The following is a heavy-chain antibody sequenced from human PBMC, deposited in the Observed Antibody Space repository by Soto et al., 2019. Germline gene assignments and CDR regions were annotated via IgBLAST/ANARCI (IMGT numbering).Heavy chain of an antibody. D-gene: IGHD2-21*02. V-gene: IGHV3-23*01. CDR3: AKCGGNSSTYYYYYDMDV. CDR1: GIVVNRYS. Sequence: ARGIVVNRYSVGLGRQPLRKRLEWVSAISGSGGSTYYADSVKGRFTISRDNSKNTLYLQMNSLRAEDTAVYYCAKCGGNSSTYYYYYDMDVWGKGTTVTVSS. J-gene: IGHJ6*03. CDR2: ISGSGGST.